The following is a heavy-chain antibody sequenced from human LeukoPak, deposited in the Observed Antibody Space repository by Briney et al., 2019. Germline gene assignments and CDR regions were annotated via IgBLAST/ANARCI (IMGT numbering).Heavy chain of an antibody. J-gene: IGHJ3*02. Sequence: GSSVKVSCKASGGTFSSYAISWVRQAPGQGPEWMGGIIPIFGTANYAQKFQGRVTITADESTSTAYMELSSLRSEDTAVYYCARNSVGATTRPGAFDIWGQGTMVTVSS. CDR1: GGTFSSYA. CDR3: ARNSVGATTRPGAFDI. D-gene: IGHD1-26*01. CDR2: IIPIFGTA. V-gene: IGHV1-69*01.